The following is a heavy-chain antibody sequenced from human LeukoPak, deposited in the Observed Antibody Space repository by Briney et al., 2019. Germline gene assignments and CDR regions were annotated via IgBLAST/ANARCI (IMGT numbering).Heavy chain of an antibody. V-gene: IGHV3-48*03. J-gene: IGHJ4*02. Sequence: GGSLRLSCAASGFTFSSYEMNWVRQAPGKGLEWVSYISSSGSTIYYADSVKGRFTISRDNAKNSLYLQMNSLRAEDTAVYYCARDEVGPPYCGGDCYSLLFDYWGQGTLVTVSS. CDR2: ISSSGSTI. CDR3: ARDEVGPPYCGGDCYSLLFDY. CDR1: GFTFSSYE. D-gene: IGHD2-21*02.